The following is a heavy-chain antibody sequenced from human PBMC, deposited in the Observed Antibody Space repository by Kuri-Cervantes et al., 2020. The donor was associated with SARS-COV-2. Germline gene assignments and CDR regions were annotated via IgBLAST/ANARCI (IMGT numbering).Heavy chain of an antibody. D-gene: IGHD6-19*01. Sequence: SETLSLTCAVYGGSFSGYYWSWIRQPPGKGLEWIGEINHSGSTNYNPSPKSRVTISVDTSKNQFSLKLSSVTAADTAVYYCARTLGIAVAGHYYGMDVWGQGTTVTVSS. J-gene: IGHJ6*02. CDR2: INHSGST. V-gene: IGHV4-34*01. CDR1: GGSFSGYY. CDR3: ARTLGIAVAGHYYGMDV.